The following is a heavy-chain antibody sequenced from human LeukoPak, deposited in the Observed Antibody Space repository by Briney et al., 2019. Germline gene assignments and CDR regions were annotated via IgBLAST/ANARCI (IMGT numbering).Heavy chain of an antibody. Sequence: WIRRIYTSGSTNYNPSLKSRVPMSVDTSKNQFSLKLISVTAADTAVYFCARGSVLVAFDIWGQGTMVTVSA. CDR2: IYTSGST. J-gene: IGHJ3*02. D-gene: IGHD2-15*01. V-gene: IGHV4-4*07. CDR3: ARGSVLVAFDI.